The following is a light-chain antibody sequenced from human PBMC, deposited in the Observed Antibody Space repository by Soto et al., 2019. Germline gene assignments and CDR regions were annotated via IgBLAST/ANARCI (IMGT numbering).Light chain of an antibody. J-gene: IGKJ2*01. CDR2: KAS. CDR3: QHYKNSPYT. Sequence: DIQMTQSPSTLSASGGDSVTITCRASQNIGSWLAWYQQKPGEAPKLLISKASTLESGVPSRFSGRSFGTEFTLTTSSLQPDDFGTYFCQHYKNSPYTFGQGTKLEIK. CDR1: QNIGSW. V-gene: IGKV1-5*03.